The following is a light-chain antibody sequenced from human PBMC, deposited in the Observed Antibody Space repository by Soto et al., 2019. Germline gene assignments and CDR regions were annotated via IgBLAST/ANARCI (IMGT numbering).Light chain of an antibody. V-gene: IGKV3-20*01. CDR1: QSLSGNY. J-gene: IGKJ2*01. CDR2: GVS. Sequence: EIVLTQSPGTLSLSPGERATLSCRASQSLSGNYLAWYQQKPGQAPRLLIFGVSSRATGIPDRFSGSGSGTDFTLTITRLEPEDFAVYYCHHYGSSPYTFGLGPNWRSN. CDR3: HHYGSSPYT.